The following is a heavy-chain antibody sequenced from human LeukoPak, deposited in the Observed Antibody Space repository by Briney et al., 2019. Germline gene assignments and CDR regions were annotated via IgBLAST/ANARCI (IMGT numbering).Heavy chain of an antibody. V-gene: IGHV1-2*02. CDR1: GYTFTGYY. Sequence: ASVKVSCKASGYTFTGYYIHWVRQAPGQGLEWMGWINPNSGGTNYAQKFQGRVTMTRDTSISTAYMELSRLRSDDTAVYYCASFGDRTKTQWLALFDYWGQGTLVTVSS. CDR2: INPNSGGT. D-gene: IGHD6-19*01. CDR3: ASFGDRTKTQWLALFDY. J-gene: IGHJ4*02.